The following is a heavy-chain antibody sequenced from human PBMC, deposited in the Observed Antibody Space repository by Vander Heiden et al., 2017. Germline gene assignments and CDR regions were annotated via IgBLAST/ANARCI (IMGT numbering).Heavy chain of an antibody. J-gene: IGHJ6*02. Sequence: EVQLLESGGGLVQPGGSLRLSCAASGFTFSTSAMPGVRQAPGKGLGWVSGITGSGGSTYYADSVKGRFTISRDNSRNTLYLQMNTLRAEDTAIYYCAKMRASHYYGIDVWGQGTTVTVSS. V-gene: IGHV3-23*01. CDR3: AKMRASHYYGIDV. CDR1: GFTFSTSA. D-gene: IGHD5-12*01. CDR2: ITGSGGST.